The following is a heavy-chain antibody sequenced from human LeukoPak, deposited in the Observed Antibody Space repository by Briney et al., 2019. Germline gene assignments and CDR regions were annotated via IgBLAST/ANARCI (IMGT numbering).Heavy chain of an antibody. CDR1: AITFSSYA. CDR2: ISGSGGST. J-gene: IGHJ4*02. Sequence: PGGSLRLSCAASAITFSSYAVSWVRQAPGKGLEWVSGISGSGGSTYYADSVKGRFTTSRDNSKNTLYLQMNSLRAEDTAVYYCATSYDSGTYYLPLRYWGQGTLVTVSS. D-gene: IGHD3-10*01. V-gene: IGHV3-23*01. CDR3: ATSYDSGTYYLPLRY.